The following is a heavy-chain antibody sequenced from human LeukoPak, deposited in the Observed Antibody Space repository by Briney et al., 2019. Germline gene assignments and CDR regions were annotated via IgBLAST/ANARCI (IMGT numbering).Heavy chain of an antibody. V-gene: IGHV1-46*01. Sequence: ASVKVSCKASGYTFTNYYMHWVRQAPGQGLEWMGIINPSGGSTSYAQKFQGRVTMTRDTSTSTVYMELSSLRSEDTAVYYCAIPGPQDGYNIPFDSWGRGTLVTVSS. CDR1: GYTFTNYY. CDR2: INPSGGST. CDR3: AIPGPQDGYNIPFDS. D-gene: IGHD5-24*01. J-gene: IGHJ4*02.